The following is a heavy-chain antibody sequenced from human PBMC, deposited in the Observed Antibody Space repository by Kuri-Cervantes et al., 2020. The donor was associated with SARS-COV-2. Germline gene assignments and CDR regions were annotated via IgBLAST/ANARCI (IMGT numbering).Heavy chain of an antibody. D-gene: IGHD3-22*01. Sequence: SETLSLTCTVSGGSISSYFWRWIRQSPGKGLEWIGNIYHSGSTAYNPSLEGRVTISVDTSKNQFSLKLSSVTAADTAVYYCARHGRNYYDSSRYFDYWGQGTLVTVSS. V-gene: IGHV4-59*08. CDR2: IYHSGST. CDR3: ARHGRNYYDSSRYFDY. CDR1: GGSISSYF. J-gene: IGHJ4*02.